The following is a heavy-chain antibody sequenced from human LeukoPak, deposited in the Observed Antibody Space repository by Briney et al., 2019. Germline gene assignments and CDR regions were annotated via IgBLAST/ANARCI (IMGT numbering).Heavy chain of an antibody. Sequence: SETLSLTCTVSGYSISSGYYWGWIRQPPGKGLEWIGSIYHSGSTYYNPSLKSRVTISVDTSKNQFSLKLSSVTAADTAVYHCARVLTIFGVAIYYFDYWGQGTLVTVSS. CDR1: GYSISSGYY. CDR3: ARVLTIFGVAIYYFDY. CDR2: IYHSGST. J-gene: IGHJ4*02. V-gene: IGHV4-38-2*02. D-gene: IGHD3-3*01.